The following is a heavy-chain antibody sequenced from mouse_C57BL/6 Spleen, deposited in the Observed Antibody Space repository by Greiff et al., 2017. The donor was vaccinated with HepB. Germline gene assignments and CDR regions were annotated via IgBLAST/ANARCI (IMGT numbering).Heavy chain of an antibody. V-gene: IGHV1-63*01. CDR1: GYTFTNYW. D-gene: IGHD2-1*01. Sequence: VHLVESGAELVRPGTSVKMSCKASGYTFTNYWIGWAKQRPGHGLEWIGDIYPGGGYTNYNEKFKGKATLTADKSTSTAYMQFSSLTSEDSAIYYCARWGGNYWYFDVWGTGTTVTVSS. J-gene: IGHJ1*03. CDR2: IYPGGGYT. CDR3: ARWGGNYWYFDV.